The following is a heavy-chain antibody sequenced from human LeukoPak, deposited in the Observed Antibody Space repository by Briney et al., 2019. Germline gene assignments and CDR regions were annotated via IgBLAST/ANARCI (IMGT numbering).Heavy chain of an antibody. Sequence: SVKVSCKASGGTFSSYAISWVRQAPGQGLEWMGGIIPIFGTANYAQKFQGRVTITADESTSTAYMELSSLRSEDTAVYYRARAITIFGVAQIWGQGTMVTVSS. J-gene: IGHJ3*02. CDR3: ARAITIFGVAQI. D-gene: IGHD3-3*01. V-gene: IGHV1-69*13. CDR2: IIPIFGTA. CDR1: GGTFSSYA.